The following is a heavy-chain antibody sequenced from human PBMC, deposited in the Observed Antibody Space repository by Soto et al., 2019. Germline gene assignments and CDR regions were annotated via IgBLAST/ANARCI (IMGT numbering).Heavy chain of an antibody. Sequence: QVELQESGPGLVRPSETLTLTCSVSGHSLSSGGYYWSWIRQHPGKGLEWVGYIYFTGSTLYNPSLKSRLAISVDTSKNQFSLRLSSVTAADTAVYYCARDWGSSGWPNWGQGVLVTVSS. D-gene: IGHD6-19*01. CDR3: ARDWGSSGWPN. J-gene: IGHJ4*02. CDR2: IYFTGST. CDR1: GHSLSSGGYY. V-gene: IGHV4-31*03.